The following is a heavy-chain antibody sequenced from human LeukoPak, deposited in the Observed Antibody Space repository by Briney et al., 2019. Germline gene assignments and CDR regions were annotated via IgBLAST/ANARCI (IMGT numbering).Heavy chain of an antibody. CDR1: GFTFSTYW. CDR3: ARDVNWGHFNY. D-gene: IGHD7-27*01. J-gene: IGHJ4*02. CDR2: IREDGS. V-gene: IGHV3-7*01. Sequence: GGSLRLSCAASGFTFSTYWMSWVRQAPGKGLEWVASIREDGSDYVASMRGRFAISRDNAKNSLYLEMNSLRAEDTAVYYCARDVNWGHFNYWGQGTLVTVSS.